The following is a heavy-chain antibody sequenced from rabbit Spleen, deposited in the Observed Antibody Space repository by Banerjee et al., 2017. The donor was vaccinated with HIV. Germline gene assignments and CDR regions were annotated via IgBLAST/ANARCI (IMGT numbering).Heavy chain of an antibody. CDR1: GFSFNNNYY. CDR2: IYVGSSGST. J-gene: IGHJ4*01. V-gene: IGHV1S40*01. CDR3: ASAYSDIYFNF. D-gene: IGHD6-1*01. Sequence: QSLEESGGDLVKPGASLTLTCTASGFSFNNNYYMCWVRQAPGKGLEWIACIYVGSSGSTYYASWAKGRFTISRSTSLNTVTLQMTSLTAADTATYFCASAYSDIYFNFWGPGTLVTVS.